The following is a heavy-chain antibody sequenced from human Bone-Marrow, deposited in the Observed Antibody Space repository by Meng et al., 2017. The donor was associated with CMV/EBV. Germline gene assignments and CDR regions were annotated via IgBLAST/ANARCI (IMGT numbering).Heavy chain of an antibody. V-gene: IGHV4-39*01. J-gene: IGHJ3*02. Sequence: SETLSLTCTVSGGSISSSSYYWGWIRQPPGKGLEWIGSIYYSGSTYYNPSLKSRVTISVDTSKNQFSLKLSSVTAADTAVYYCARRAPMTLGPFDIWGQGTRVTGSS. CDR1: GGSISSSSYY. CDR3: ARRAPMTLGPFDI. D-gene: IGHD3-22*01. CDR2: IYYSGST.